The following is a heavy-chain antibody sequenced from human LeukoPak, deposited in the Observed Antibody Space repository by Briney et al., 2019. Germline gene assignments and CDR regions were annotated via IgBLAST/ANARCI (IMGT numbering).Heavy chain of an antibody. D-gene: IGHD3-10*01. CDR3: ARVIQYYGSGSLRFDY. Sequence: SVKVSCKASGGTCSSYAISWVRQAPGQGLEWMGGIIPIFGTANYAQKFQGRVTITADESTSTAYMELSSLRSEDTAVYYCARVIQYYGSGSLRFDYWGQGTLVTVSS. V-gene: IGHV1-69*01. CDR1: GGTCSSYA. CDR2: IIPIFGTA. J-gene: IGHJ4*02.